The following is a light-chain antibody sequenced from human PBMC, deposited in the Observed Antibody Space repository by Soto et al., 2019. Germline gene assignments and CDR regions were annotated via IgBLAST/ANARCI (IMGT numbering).Light chain of an antibody. CDR3: QQYGNSRPIT. V-gene: IGKV3-20*01. CDR2: GAS. Sequence: ETVLTQSPGTVSLSPGDRATLPCRASQSVSSNKLAWHQQKPGQAPRLLIFGASSRSSGIPYRFSGSGSGTDFTLTISRLEPEDFALYYCQQYGNSRPITFGQGTRLEIK. CDR1: QSVSSNK. J-gene: IGKJ5*01.